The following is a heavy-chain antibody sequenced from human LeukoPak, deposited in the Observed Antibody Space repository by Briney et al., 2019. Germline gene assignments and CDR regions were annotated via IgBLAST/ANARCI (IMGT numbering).Heavy chain of an antibody. J-gene: IGHJ5*02. CDR2: INPNSGGT. CDR3: ARVSRYYDSSGYYS. CDR1: GYTFTGYY. V-gene: IGHV1-2*02. D-gene: IGHD3-22*01. Sequence: ASVKVSCKASGYTFTGYYMHWVRQAPGQGLEWMGWINPNSGGTNYAQKFQGRVTMTRDTSISTAYMELSRLRSDDTAVYYCARVSRYYDSSGYYSWGQGTLVTVSS.